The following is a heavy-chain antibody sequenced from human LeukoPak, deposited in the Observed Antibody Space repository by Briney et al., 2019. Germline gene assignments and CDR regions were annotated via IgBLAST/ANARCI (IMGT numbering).Heavy chain of an antibody. CDR2: ISYSGST. CDR3: ARAPERWYSYGSYTYYYMDV. Sequence: PETLSLTCTVSGGSISSYYWNWIRQPPGKGLEWIGSISYSGSTNYNPSLESRVTISVDTSKNQISLKLSPVTAADTTVYYCARAPERWYSYGSYTYYYMDVWGKGTTVTVSS. D-gene: IGHD5-18*01. CDR1: GGSISSYY. J-gene: IGHJ6*03. V-gene: IGHV4-59*01.